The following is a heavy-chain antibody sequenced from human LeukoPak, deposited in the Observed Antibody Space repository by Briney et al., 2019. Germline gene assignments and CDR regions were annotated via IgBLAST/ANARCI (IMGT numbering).Heavy chain of an antibody. V-gene: IGHV3-7*01. J-gene: IGHJ4*02. CDR3: VRDRGYSTFDY. D-gene: IGHD4-23*01. CDR2: MKEDGGEI. CDR1: GFPFSNYW. Sequence: GGSLRLSCAGSGFPFSNYWMAWVRQAPGKGLEWVANMKEDGGEINYVDSVKGRFTISRDNAKNSLDLQMDSLRVDDTAVYYCVRDRGYSTFDYWGQGTLVIVSS.